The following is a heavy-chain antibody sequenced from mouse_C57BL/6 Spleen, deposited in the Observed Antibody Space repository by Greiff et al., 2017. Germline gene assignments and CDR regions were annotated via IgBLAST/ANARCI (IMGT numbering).Heavy chain of an antibody. CDR3: ARIDYYGSSYDYYAMDY. CDR2: IWWDDDK. D-gene: IGHD1-1*01. V-gene: IGHV8-8*01. CDR1: GFSLSTFGMG. J-gene: IGHJ4*01. Sequence: QVTLKESGPGILQPSQTLSLTCPFSGFSLSTFGMGVGWIRQPSGKGLEWLAHIWWDDDKYYNPALKSRLTISKDTSKNQVFLKIANVDTADTATYYCARIDYYGSSYDYYAMDYWGQGTSVTVSS.